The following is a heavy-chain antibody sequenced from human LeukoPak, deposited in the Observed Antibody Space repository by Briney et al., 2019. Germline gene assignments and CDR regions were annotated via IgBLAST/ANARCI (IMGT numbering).Heavy chain of an antibody. D-gene: IGHD4-23*01. V-gene: IGHV3-15*01. CDR1: GLTFDNAW. CDR3: TTGPGNSGY. CDR2: IKSKNVGETT. J-gene: IGHJ4*02. Sequence: PGGSLRLSCVVSGLTFDNAWMSWVRQAPGKGLEWVGRIKSKNVGETTEYAAPVQGRFTISRDDSKNTVYLQMSNLKTEDTAVYYCTTGPGNSGYWGQGTLATVSS.